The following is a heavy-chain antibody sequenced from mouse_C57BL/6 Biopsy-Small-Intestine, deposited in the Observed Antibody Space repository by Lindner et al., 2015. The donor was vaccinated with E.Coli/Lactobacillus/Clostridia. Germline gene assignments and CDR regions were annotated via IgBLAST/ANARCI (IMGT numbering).Heavy chain of an antibody. CDR3: ARFGYGAMDY. V-gene: IGHV1-82*01. J-gene: IGHJ4*01. CDR1: GYAFSNSW. D-gene: IGHD1-1*01. CDR2: IYPGSGST. Sequence: VQLQESGAELMKPGASVKISCRASGYAFSNSWMNWMIQRPGQGLEWIGDIYPGSGSTNYNENFKYKATLTVDTSSSTAYMQLSSLTSEDSAVYFCARFGYGAMDYWGQGTSVTVSS.